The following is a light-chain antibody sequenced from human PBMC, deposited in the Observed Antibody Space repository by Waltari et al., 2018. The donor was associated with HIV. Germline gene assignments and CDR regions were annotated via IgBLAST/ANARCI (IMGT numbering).Light chain of an antibody. CDR2: DVL. CDR3: CSYGGTWTNVV. Sequence: QSALTQPRSVSGSPGQSVTISCTGTSGGFSNYNYVSWYQQHPGKAPKLIIYDVLKRTSGVPDRFSGSKSGNTASLTISGLQADDEADYYCCSYGGTWTNVVFGGGTELTVL. V-gene: IGLV2-11*01. CDR1: SGGFSNYNY. J-gene: IGLJ2*01.